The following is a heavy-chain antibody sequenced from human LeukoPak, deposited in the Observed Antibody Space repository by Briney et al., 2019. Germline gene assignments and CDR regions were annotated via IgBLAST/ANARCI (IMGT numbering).Heavy chain of an antibody. CDR1: GGTFSSYA. J-gene: IGHJ6*03. V-gene: IGHV1-69*05. CDR2: IIPILGTA. D-gene: IGHD3-10*01. CDR3: ARADYYVSGYPVLNYMDV. Sequence: ASVKVSCKASGGTFSSYAISWVRQAPGQGLEWMGGIIPILGTANYAQKFQGRVTITTDESTSTAYMELSSLRSEDTAVYYCARADYYVSGYPVLNYMDVCGKGTTVTVSS.